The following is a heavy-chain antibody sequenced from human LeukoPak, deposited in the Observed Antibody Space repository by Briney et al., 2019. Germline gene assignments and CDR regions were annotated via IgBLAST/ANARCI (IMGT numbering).Heavy chain of an antibody. J-gene: IGHJ4*02. CDR3: TTGHHVTPDNMDMVFDY. CDR2: IRGSGGST. CDR1: GVTFSSYG. Sequence: GGSLRLSCAASGVTFSSYGMSSVRQAPGKGLEWVSTIRGSGGSTYYADSVKGRFTISRDNSKNTVYLQMNSLRAEATAVYYCTTGHHVTPDNMDMVFDYWGQGTLVTVSS. D-gene: IGHD2-2*03. V-gene: IGHV3-23*01.